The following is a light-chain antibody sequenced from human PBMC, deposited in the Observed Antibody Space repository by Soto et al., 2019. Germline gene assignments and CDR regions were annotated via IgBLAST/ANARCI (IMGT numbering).Light chain of an antibody. CDR1: NIEGKS. J-gene: IGLJ2*01. Sequence: ELTQPPSVSVAPAQTATITCEGSNIEGKSVHWYQQLPGTAPKLLIYDNNNRPSGVPDRFSGSKSDTSASLAITGLQAEDEADYYCQSYDITLSGLVFGGGTKLTVL. CDR3: QSYDITLSGLV. CDR2: DNN. V-gene: IGLV1-40*01.